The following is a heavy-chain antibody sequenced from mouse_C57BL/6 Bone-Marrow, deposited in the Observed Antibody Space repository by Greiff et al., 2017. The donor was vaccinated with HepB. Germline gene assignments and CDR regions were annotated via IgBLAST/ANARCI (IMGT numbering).Heavy chain of an antibody. D-gene: IGHD2-4*01. CDR2: IRNKANGYTT. CDR3: ARGGAENHDYDGGRFDY. J-gene: IGHJ2*01. Sequence: EVKLVESGGGLVQPGGSLSLSCAASGFTFTDYYMSWVRQPPGKALEWLGFIRNKANGYTTEYSASVKGRFTISRDNSQSILYLQMNALRAEDSATYYCARGGAENHDYDGGRFDYWGQGTTLTVSS. V-gene: IGHV7-3*01. CDR1: GFTFTDYY.